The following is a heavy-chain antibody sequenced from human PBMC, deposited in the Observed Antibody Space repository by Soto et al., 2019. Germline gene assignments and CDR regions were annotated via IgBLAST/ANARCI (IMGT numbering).Heavy chain of an antibody. J-gene: IGHJ6*03. D-gene: IGHD2-15*01. CDR3: ARGSYSGFYYYYYMDV. CDR2: IYYSGST. CDR1: GGSISSYY. Sequence: QVQLQESGPGLVKPSETLSLTCTVSGGSISSYYWSWIRQPPGKGLEWIGYIYYSGSTNYNPSLKSRVTISVDTSKNQFSLKLSSVTAADTAVYYRARGSYSGFYYYYYMDVWGKGTTVTVSS. V-gene: IGHV4-59*01.